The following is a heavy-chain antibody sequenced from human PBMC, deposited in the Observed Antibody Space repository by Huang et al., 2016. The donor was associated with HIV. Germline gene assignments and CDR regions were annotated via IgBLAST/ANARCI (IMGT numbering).Heavy chain of an antibody. D-gene: IGHD2-21*01. CDR3: ATGFDTYYDI. CDR2: FAPKHGET. J-gene: IGHJ3*02. CDR1: GYTLTELS. V-gene: IGHV1-24*01. Sequence: QVQLVQSGAEVKKPGASVKVSCKVSGYTLTELSIHWVRQAPGKGLEWMGGFAPKHGETNYAQNFQGRVTMTEDTSPDTAYMELNSLRSEDTAVYYCATGFDTYYDIWGQGTMVIASS.